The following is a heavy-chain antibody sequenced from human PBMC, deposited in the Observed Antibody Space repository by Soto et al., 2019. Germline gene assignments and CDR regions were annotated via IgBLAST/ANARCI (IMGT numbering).Heavy chain of an antibody. J-gene: IGHJ4*02. Sequence: SETLSLTCDVSGASITTYYWSWIRQAPGKGLEWIGNVYHTGTTDYNSSLKSRVTISVDTSKNQFSLNMNSVTAADTAVYYCARRLFGSGWTLDSWGQGALVTV. CDR3: ARRLFGSGWTLDS. V-gene: IGHV4-59*01. D-gene: IGHD6-19*01. CDR2: VYHTGTT. CDR1: GASITTYY.